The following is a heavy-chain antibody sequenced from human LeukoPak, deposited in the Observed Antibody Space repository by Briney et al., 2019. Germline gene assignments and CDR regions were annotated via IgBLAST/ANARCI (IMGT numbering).Heavy chain of an antibody. D-gene: IGHD6-13*01. V-gene: IGHV4-38-2*02. CDR3: ASGSTTIAAADRDYFDY. CDR2: IYHSGST. Sequence: SETLSLTCTVSGYSISSGYYWGWIRQPPGKGLEWIGSIYHSGSTYYNPSLKSRVTISVDTSKNQFSLKLSSVTAADTAVYYCASGSTTIAAADRDYFDYWGQGTLVTVSS. J-gene: IGHJ4*02. CDR1: GYSISSGYY.